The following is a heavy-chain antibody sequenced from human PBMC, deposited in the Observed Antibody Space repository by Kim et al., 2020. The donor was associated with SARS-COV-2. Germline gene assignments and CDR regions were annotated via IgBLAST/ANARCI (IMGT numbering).Heavy chain of an antibody. CDR2: INTKKGDT. J-gene: IGHJ4*02. Sequence: ASVKVSCKASGDTSSTSGFRWVRQAPGQGLEWMGWINTKKGDTNYVQKFQDRVTMTTDSSTTAASMELRSLKFADTAVYYCVRGTWGDIDDYWGQGTLVTVS. CDR3: VRGTWGDIDDY. D-gene: IGHD3-16*01. CDR1: GDTSSTSG. V-gene: IGHV1-18*01.